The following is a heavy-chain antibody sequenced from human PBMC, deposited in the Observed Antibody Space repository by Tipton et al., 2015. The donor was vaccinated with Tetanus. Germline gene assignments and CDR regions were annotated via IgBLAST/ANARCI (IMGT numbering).Heavy chain of an antibody. CDR2: VPNSGTT. CDR3: ARVGDCGGDRCDLSSYHFDY. J-gene: IGHJ4*02. CDR1: GGSISSGDFY. D-gene: IGHD2-21*01. V-gene: IGHV4-30-4*01. Sequence: TLSLTCSVSGGSISSGDFYWSWIRQPPGKGLEWIGYVPNSGTTYYNPSLKSRLSISVDTSKNQFSMELNSVTAADTAVYYCARVGDCGGDRCDLSSYHFDYWGQGTLVTVSS.